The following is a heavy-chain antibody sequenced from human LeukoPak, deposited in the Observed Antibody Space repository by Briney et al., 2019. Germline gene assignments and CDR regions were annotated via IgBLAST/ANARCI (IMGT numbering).Heavy chain of an antibody. J-gene: IGHJ4*02. Sequence: SETLSLTCTVSGGSISSGSYFWGWIRQPPGRGLEWIGTIYYTGTTYYNPSLRSRVTISVDTSKNQFSLNLSSVTAADTAVYYCARRRETTPPSYFDNWGQGPLVPVS. D-gene: IGHD1-1*01. CDR2: IYYTGTT. CDR1: GGSISSGSYF. CDR3: ARRRETTPPSYFDN. V-gene: IGHV4-39*01.